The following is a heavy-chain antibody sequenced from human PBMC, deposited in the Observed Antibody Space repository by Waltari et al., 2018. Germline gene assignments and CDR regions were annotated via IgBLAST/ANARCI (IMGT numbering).Heavy chain of an antibody. CDR1: GGSFSGYY. Sequence: QVQLQQWGAGLLKPPETLSLTCAVYGGSFSGYYWSWIRQPPGKGLEWIGEINHSGRTNYNPSLKSRVTISVDTSKNQFSLKLSSVTAADTAVYYCAGGSLVVPAAIAGRYYGMDVWGQGTTVTVSS. CDR2: INHSGRT. D-gene: IGHD2-2*01. J-gene: IGHJ6*02. CDR3: AGGSLVVPAAIAGRYYGMDV. V-gene: IGHV4-34*01.